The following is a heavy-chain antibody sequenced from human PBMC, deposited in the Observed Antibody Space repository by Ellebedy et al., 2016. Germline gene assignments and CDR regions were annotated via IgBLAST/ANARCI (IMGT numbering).Heavy chain of an antibody. CDR3: AKQGYPNPNWLSP. D-gene: IGHD5-18*01. CDR2: IYYSGST. CDR1: GGSISSYY. Sequence: SETLSLXXTVSGGSISSYYWSWIRQPPGKGLEWIGYIYYSGSTNYNPSLKSRVTISVDTSKNQFSLQLNSVTPEDTAVYYCAKQGYPNPNWLSPWGQGTLVTVSP. J-gene: IGHJ5*02. V-gene: IGHV4-59*03.